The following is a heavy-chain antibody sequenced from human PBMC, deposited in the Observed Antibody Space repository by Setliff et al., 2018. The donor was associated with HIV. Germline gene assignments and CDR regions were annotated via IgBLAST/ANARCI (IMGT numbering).Heavy chain of an antibody. CDR1: GYSISSGYY. CDR2: IYHAGNT. D-gene: IGHD1-7*01. J-gene: IGHJ4*02. V-gene: IGHV4-38-2*02. Sequence: SETLSLTCTVTGYSISSGYYWAWIRQPPGKGLEWIGYIYHAGNTYYNPSLKSRVTISVDTSKNQISLRLSSVTAADTAVYYCARGHTWNYYGGDYFDYWGQGSLVTVSS. CDR3: ARGHTWNYYGGDYFDY.